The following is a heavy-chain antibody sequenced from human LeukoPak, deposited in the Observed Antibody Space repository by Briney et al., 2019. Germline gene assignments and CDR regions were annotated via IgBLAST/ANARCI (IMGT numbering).Heavy chain of an antibody. V-gene: IGHV1-8*03. CDR3: ARATRASSKRNKAATYYYYYMDV. J-gene: IGHJ6*03. CDR1: GYTFTSYD. CDR2: MNPNSGNT. Sequence: ASVKVSCKASGYTFTSYDINWVRQATGQGLEWMGWMNPNSGNTGYAQKFQGRVTITRNTSISTAYMELSSLRSEDTAVYYCARATRASSKRNKAATYYYYYMDVWGKGTTVTVSS. D-gene: IGHD2-15*01.